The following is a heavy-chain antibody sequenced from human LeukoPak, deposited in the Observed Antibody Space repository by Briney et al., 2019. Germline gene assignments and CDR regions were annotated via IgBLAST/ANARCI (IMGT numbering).Heavy chain of an antibody. V-gene: IGHV3-23*01. D-gene: IGHD5-18*01. CDR2: ISGSGGST. CDR3: AKRIQSAMAMGY. CDR1: GFTFSNYA. Sequence: GGSLRLSCAASGFTFSNYALSWVRQAPGKGLEWVSDISGSGGSTYYADSVKGRFTISRDNSKNTMYLQMNSLRAEDTAVYYCAKRIQSAMAMGYRGQGTLVTVSS. J-gene: IGHJ4*02.